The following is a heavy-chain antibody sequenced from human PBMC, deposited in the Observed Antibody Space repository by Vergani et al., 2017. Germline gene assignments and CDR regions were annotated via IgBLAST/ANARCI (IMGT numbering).Heavy chain of an antibody. J-gene: IGHJ6*02. Sequence: QVQLVQSGAEVKKPGASVKVSCKASGYTFTGYYMHWVRQAPGQGLEWMGWINPNSGGTKYAQKFQGWVTMTRDTSISTAYMELSRLRSDDTAVYYCARDGGTKNYYYYGMDVWGQGTTVTVSS. CDR1: GYTFTGYY. CDR2: INPNSGGT. CDR3: ARDGGTKNYYYYGMDV. V-gene: IGHV1-2*04. D-gene: IGHD2-2*01.